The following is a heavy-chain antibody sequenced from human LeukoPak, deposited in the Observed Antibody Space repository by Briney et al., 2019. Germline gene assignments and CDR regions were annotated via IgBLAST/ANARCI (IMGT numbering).Heavy chain of an antibody. D-gene: IGHD6-13*01. CDR3: ARGRSRPRSSSSWATHNWFDP. V-gene: IGHV4-34*01. Sequence: SETLSLTCAVYGGSFSGYYWSWIRQPPGKGLEWIGEINHSGSTNYNPSLKSRVTISVDTSKNQFSLELSSVTAADTAVYYCARGRSRPRSSSSWATHNWFDPWGQGTLVTVSS. CDR1: GGSFSGYY. J-gene: IGHJ5*02. CDR2: INHSGST.